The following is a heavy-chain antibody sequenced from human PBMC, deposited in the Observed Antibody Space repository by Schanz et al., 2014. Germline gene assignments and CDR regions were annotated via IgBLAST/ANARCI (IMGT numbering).Heavy chain of an antibody. V-gene: IGHV3-11*05. CDR2: ISGSSIHK. CDR1: GFTFSDYY. Sequence: VQLVESGGGLVKPGGSLRLSCAASGFTFSDYYMSWIRQAAGKGLEWVSHISGSSIHKNYADSVKGRFSISRDNGENSLYLEMTSLRGEDTAVYYCARENLNWEAFDIWGQGTVVTVAS. CDR3: ARENLNWEAFDI. J-gene: IGHJ3*02. D-gene: IGHD7-27*01.